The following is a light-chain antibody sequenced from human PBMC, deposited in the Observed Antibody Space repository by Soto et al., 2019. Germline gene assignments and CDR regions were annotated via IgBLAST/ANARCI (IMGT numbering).Light chain of an antibody. Sequence: PGERATLSCRASQSVCSWLAWYQQKPGQPPRLLIYDVSNRATGIPARFSGSGSGTDFTLTISILDPEDSAVYYCQQRHWPWTFGQGNTVEVK. J-gene: IGKJ1*01. V-gene: IGKV3-11*01. CDR2: DVS. CDR1: QSVCSW. CDR3: QQRHWPWT.